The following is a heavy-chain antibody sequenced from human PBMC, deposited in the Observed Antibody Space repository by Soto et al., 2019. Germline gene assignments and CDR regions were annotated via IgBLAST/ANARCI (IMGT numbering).Heavy chain of an antibody. CDR3: ARDGGYTSSFRDY. D-gene: IGHD6-13*01. Sequence: QVQLVESGGGVVQPGRSLRLSCAASGFTFSNYGMHWVRQAPGKGLEWVTVIWHDGSEKYYVDSVKGRFTISRDNAKNSLYLQMNSLRAEDTAVYYCARDGGYTSSFRDYWGQGTLVTVSS. CDR2: IWHDGSEK. V-gene: IGHV3-33*01. CDR1: GFTFSNYG. J-gene: IGHJ4*02.